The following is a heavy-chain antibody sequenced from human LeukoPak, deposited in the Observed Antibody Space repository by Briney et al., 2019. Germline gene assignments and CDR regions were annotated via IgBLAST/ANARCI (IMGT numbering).Heavy chain of an antibody. CDR2: VYTSGST. V-gene: IGHV4-4*07. D-gene: IGHD6-13*01. J-gene: IGHJ5*02. CDR3: ARDLPPPIIAAAERNWVDP. CDR1: GGSISSYY. Sequence: SETLSLTCTVSGGSISSYYWSWIGQPAGKGLEGIGRVYTSGSTNYNPSLKSRVTMSVDTSKNQFSLKLSSVTAADTALYYCARDLPPPIIAAAERNWVDPWGQGTLVTVSS.